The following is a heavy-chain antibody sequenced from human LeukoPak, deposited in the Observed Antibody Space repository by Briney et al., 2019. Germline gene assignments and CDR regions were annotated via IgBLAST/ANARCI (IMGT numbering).Heavy chain of an antibody. J-gene: IGHJ4*02. CDR1: GFTFSSYA. Sequence: GRSLRLSCAASGFTFSSYAMHWVRQAPGKGLEWVAVISYDGSNKYYADSVKGRFTISRDNSKNTLYLQMNSLRAEDTAVYYCAKVGDPRRALDSWGQGTLVTVSS. D-gene: IGHD3-16*01. CDR3: AKVGDPRRALDS. V-gene: IGHV3-30-3*01. CDR2: ISYDGSNK.